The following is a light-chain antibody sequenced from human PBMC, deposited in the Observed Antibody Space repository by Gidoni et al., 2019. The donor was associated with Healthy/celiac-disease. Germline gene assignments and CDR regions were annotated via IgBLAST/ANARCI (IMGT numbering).Light chain of an antibody. CDR1: QSISSW. V-gene: IGKV1-5*03. Sequence: DMQMTQSPSTLSASVGDRVTITCRASQSISSWFGWYQQKPGKAPKVLIYKSSSLESGVPSWFSGSGSGTEFTLTISSLQPDDFATYYCQQYNSYSGTFGQGTKVEIK. J-gene: IGKJ1*01. CDR2: KSS. CDR3: QQYNSYSGT.